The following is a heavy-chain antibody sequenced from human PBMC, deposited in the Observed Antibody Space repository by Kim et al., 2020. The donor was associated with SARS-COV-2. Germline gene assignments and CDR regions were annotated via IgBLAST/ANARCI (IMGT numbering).Heavy chain of an antibody. D-gene: IGHD3-22*01. Sequence: YAKKFQGRVTITADESTSTAYMGLSSLRSEDTAVYYCATSITMIVDAFDIWGQGTMVTVSS. V-gene: IGHV1-69*01. CDR3: ATSITMIVDAFDI. J-gene: IGHJ3*02.